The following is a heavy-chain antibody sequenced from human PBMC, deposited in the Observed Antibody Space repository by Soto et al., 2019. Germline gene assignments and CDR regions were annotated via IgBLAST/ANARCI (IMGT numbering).Heavy chain of an antibody. J-gene: IGHJ4*02. Sequence: QVQLMQSGAEVKKPGASVKVSCKASGDTFTDYYIHWVRQAPGQGLEWMGTVNPSGGHTTYAQHFLGRVTMTRDTSTTTLYRELTSLRSEDTAVYYCARGGHVVVVTAALDYWGQGTLVTVSS. CDR3: ARGGHVVVVTAALDY. V-gene: IGHV1-46*01. D-gene: IGHD2-21*02. CDR2: VNPSGGHT. CDR1: GDTFTDYY.